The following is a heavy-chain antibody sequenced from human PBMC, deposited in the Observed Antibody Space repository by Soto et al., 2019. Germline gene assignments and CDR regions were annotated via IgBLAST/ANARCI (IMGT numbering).Heavy chain of an antibody. V-gene: IGHV4-59*12. CDR3: ARDHYYDFWSGYPPNYYYGMDV. CDR2: IFYSGST. Sequence: SETLSLTCTVSGGSISSYYWGWIRQPPGKGLEWIGYIFYSGSTNYNPSLEGRVTISVDTSKNQFSLKLSSVTAADTAVYYCARDHYYDFWSGYPPNYYYGMDVWGQGTTVTVSS. J-gene: IGHJ6*02. CDR1: GGSISSYY. D-gene: IGHD3-3*01.